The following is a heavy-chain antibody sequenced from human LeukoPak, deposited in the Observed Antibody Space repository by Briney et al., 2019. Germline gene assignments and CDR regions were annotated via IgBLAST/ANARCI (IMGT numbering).Heavy chain of an antibody. V-gene: IGHV3-23*01. Sequence: GSGGSTYYADSVKGRFTISRDNSKNTLYLQMNSLRAEDTAVYYCAKAYRLLSWYYYYGMDVWGQGTTVTVSS. CDR3: AKAYRLLSWYYYYGMDV. CDR2: GSGGST. J-gene: IGHJ6*02. D-gene: IGHD3-3*01.